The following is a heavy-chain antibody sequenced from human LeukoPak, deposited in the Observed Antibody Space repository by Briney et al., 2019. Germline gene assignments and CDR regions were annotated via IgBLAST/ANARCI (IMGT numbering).Heavy chain of an antibody. CDR3: ARLRGSGPLGYFDL. CDR1: GGSISSYY. D-gene: IGHD2-15*01. Sequence: SETLSLTCTVSGGSISSYYWNWIRQPPGKGLEWIGYIYYSGSTNYNPSLESRVTISIDTSKNQFSLKLSSVAAADTAVYYCARLRGSGPLGYFDLWGRGTLVTVSS. V-gene: IGHV4-59*08. J-gene: IGHJ2*01. CDR2: IYYSGST.